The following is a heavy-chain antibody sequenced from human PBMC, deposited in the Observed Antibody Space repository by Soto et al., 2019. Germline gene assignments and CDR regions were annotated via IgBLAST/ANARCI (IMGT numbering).Heavy chain of an antibody. CDR2: IDPSDSYT. CDR1: GYSFTTYW. V-gene: IGHV5-10-1*01. D-gene: IGHD3-22*01. Sequence: GESLKISCKGSGYSFTTYWISWVRQMPGKGLEWMGRIDPSDSYTNYSPSFQGHVTISVDKSSSTAYLQWSSLKASDTAMYYCARLTTMIISLNMDVWGKGTTFTVSS. CDR3: ARLTTMIISLNMDV. J-gene: IGHJ6*04.